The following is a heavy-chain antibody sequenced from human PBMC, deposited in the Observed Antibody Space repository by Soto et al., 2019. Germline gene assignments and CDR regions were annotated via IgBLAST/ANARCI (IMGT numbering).Heavy chain of an antibody. D-gene: IGHD1-26*01. J-gene: IGHJ4*02. CDR3: AKDHRSGSYGY. CDR1: GFTFSSYG. V-gene: IGHV3-30*18. CDR2: ISYDGSNK. Sequence: QVQLVESGGGVVQPGRSLRLSCAASGFTFSSYGMHWVRQAPGKGLEWVAVISYDGSNKYYADSVKGRFTISRDNSKNTLYXQXXXLXXEDTAVYYCAKDHRSGSYGYWGQGTLVTVSS.